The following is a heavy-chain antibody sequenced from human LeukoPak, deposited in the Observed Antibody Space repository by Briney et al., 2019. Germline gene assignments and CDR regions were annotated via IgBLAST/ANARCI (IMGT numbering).Heavy chain of an antibody. Sequence: ASVKVSCKASGYTFTGYYMHWVGQAPGQGLEWMGWINPNSGGTNYAQKFQGRVTMTRDTSISTAYMELSRLRSDDTAVYYCARGARSSSWYVPYYFDYWGQGTLVAVSS. CDR2: INPNSGGT. CDR1: GYTFTGYY. J-gene: IGHJ4*02. V-gene: IGHV1-2*02. CDR3: ARGARSSSWYVPYYFDY. D-gene: IGHD6-13*01.